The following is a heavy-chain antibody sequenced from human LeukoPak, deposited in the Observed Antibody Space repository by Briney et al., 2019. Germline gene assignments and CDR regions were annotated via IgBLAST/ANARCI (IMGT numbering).Heavy chain of an antibody. Sequence: SETLSLTCTVSGGSISSYYWSWIRQRAGKGLEWIGRIYTSGSTNYNPSLKSRVTMSVDTSKNQFSLKLSSVTAADTAVYYCARGSQAAAVAANWFDPWGQGTLVTVSS. V-gene: IGHV4-4*07. CDR1: GGSISSYY. D-gene: IGHD6-13*01. CDR2: IYTSGST. CDR3: ARGSQAAAVAANWFDP. J-gene: IGHJ5*02.